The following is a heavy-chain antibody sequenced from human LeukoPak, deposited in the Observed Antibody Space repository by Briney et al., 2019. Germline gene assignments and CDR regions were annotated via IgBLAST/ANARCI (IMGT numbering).Heavy chain of an antibody. CDR3: AKDCGGDCYPAFYIDY. V-gene: IGHV3-23*01. CDR2: IRGSGGST. J-gene: IGHJ4*02. CDR1: GFTFSSYA. D-gene: IGHD2-21*02. Sequence: PGVSLRLSCAASGFTFSSYAMSWVRQAPGKGLEWVSAIRGSGGSTYYADSVKGRFTISRDNSKNTLYLQVNSLRAEDTAVYYCAKDCGGDCYPAFYIDYWGQGTLVTVSS.